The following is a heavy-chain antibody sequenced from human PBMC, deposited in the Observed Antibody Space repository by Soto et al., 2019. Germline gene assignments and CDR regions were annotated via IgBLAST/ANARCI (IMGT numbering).Heavy chain of an antibody. CDR2: IYPGDSDT. CDR3: ARLRYCSGGSCYSNYYYYGMDV. Sequence: PGESLKISCKGSGYSFTSYWIGWVRQMPGKGLEWMGIIYPGDSDTRYSPSFQGQVTILADKSISTAYLQWSSLKASDTAMYYCARLRYCSGGSCYSNYYYYGMDVWGQGTTVTVSS. J-gene: IGHJ6*02. V-gene: IGHV5-51*01. D-gene: IGHD2-15*01. CDR1: GYSFTSYW.